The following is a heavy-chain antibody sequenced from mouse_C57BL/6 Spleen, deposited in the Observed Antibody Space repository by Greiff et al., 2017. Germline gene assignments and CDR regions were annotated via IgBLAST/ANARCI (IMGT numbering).Heavy chain of an antibody. CDR3: AREYYGTPYFDD. D-gene: IGHD1-1*01. Sequence: VQLQQPGAELVRPGTSVKLSCKASGYTFTSYWMHWVKQRPGQGLEWIGVIDPSDSSTNYNQKFKGKATLTVDTSSSTAYMQLSSLTSEDSAVYYCAREYYGTPYFDDWGKGTTLTASS. CDR2: IDPSDSST. V-gene: IGHV1-59*01. CDR1: GYTFTSYW. J-gene: IGHJ2*01.